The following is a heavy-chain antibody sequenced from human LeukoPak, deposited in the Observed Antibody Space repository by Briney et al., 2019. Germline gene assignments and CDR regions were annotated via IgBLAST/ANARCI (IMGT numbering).Heavy chain of an antibody. CDR2: IYSGGST. CDR1: GITFSSHA. D-gene: IGHD1-26*01. CDR3: ATRYGGYYYGLDV. V-gene: IGHV3-53*01. J-gene: IGHJ6*02. Sequence: PGGSLRLSCAATGITFSSHAMSWVRQAPGKGLEWVSVIYSGGSTYYADSVKGRFTISRDNSKNTVYLQMNSLRAEDTAVYYCATRYGGYYYGLDVWGQGTTVTVSS.